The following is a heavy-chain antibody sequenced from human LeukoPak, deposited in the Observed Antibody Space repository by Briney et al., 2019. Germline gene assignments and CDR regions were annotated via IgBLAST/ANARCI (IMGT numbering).Heavy chain of an antibody. CDR1: GGSFSVYY. CDR3: ARNLAVAGTYQPRWFDP. CDR2: NNHSGST. D-gene: IGHD6-19*01. Sequence: PSETLSLTCAVYGGSFSVYYWSWIRQPPGNGLECIGENNHSGSTNYNPSLKSRVTISVDTSKNQFSLKLSSVTAADTAVYYCARNLAVAGTYQPRWFDPWGQGTLVTVSS. V-gene: IGHV4-34*01. J-gene: IGHJ5*02.